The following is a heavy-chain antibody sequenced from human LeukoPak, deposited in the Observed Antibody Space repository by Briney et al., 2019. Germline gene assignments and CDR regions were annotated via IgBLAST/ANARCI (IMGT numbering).Heavy chain of an antibody. D-gene: IGHD3-10*01. J-gene: IGHJ4*02. CDR2: ISSSSSYI. CDR3: ARGEYYYGLDY. V-gene: IGHV3-21*01. CDR1: GFTFSSYS. Sequence: PGGSLRLSCAASGFTFSSYSVNWVRKAPGKGLECVSSISSSSSYIYYADSVKGRLTISRDNAKNTLYLQMNSLRAEDTAVYYCARGEYYYGLDYWGQGTLVTVSS.